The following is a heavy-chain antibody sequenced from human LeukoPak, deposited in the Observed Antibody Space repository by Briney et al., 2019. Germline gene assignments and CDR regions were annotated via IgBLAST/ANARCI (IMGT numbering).Heavy chain of an antibody. D-gene: IGHD3-10*01. Sequence: ASVKVSCKASGYTFTSYYIHWVRQAPGQGLEWMGLINPSGGSTNYGQTFQDRVTMTRDTSTSTVYMELSSLRSEDTAVYYCARGPRITLVRGGQWYYYMDVWGKGTTVTISS. V-gene: IGHV1-46*01. CDR3: ARGPRITLVRGGQWYYYMDV. J-gene: IGHJ6*03. CDR1: GYTFTSYY. CDR2: INPSGGST.